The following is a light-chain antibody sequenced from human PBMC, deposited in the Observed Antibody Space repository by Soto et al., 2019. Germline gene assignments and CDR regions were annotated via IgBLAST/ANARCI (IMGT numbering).Light chain of an antibody. V-gene: IGKV1-5*01. Sequence: DIQMTQSPSTLSASVGDRVTITCRASQSISSSLAWYQQKPGKAPKLLIYDASSLESGVPSRFSGSAYGTEFTLTISSLQPDDFATYYCQQYNTYPLTFGGGIKVDIK. J-gene: IGKJ4*01. CDR1: QSISSS. CDR3: QQYNTYPLT. CDR2: DAS.